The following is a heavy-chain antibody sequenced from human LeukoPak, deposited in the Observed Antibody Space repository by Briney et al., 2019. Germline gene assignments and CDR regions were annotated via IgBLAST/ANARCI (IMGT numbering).Heavy chain of an antibody. CDR2: ISYDGSNK. Sequence: GGSLRLSCAASGFTFSSYAMHWVRQAPGKGLEWVAVISYDGSNKYYADSVKGRFTISRDDSKNTLYLQMNSLRAEDTAVYYCARARSSYGYGDAFDIWGQGTMVTVSS. CDR3: ARARSSYGYGDAFDI. J-gene: IGHJ3*02. CDR1: GFTFSSYA. D-gene: IGHD5-18*01. V-gene: IGHV3-30*04.